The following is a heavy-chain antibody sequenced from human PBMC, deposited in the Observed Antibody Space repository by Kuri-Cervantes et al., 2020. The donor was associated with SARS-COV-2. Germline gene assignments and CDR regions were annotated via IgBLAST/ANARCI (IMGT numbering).Heavy chain of an antibody. CDR3: ASAFGGAWYYVFDY. D-gene: IGHD2-21*02. CDR2: ISGSTTI. J-gene: IGHJ4*02. Sequence: GESLKISCAASGFTFGDYYMTWIRQAPGKGLEWVSYISGSTTIYNADSVKGRFTISRDTAKNSLYLQMNSLRAEDTAVYYCASAFGGAWYYVFDYWGQGTLVTVSS. CDR1: GFTFGDYY. V-gene: IGHV3-69-1*01.